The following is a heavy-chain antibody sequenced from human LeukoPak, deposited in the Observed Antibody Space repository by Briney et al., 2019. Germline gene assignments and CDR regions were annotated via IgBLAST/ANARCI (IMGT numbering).Heavy chain of an antibody. D-gene: IGHD2-2*02. CDR1: GFTFSSYE. CDR2: ISSSGSTI. J-gene: IGHJ6*03. Sequence: GGSLRLSCAASGFTFSSYEMKWVRQAPGKGLEWVSYISSSGSTIYYADSVKGRFTISRDNAKNSLYLQMNSLRAEDTAVYYCARDGHCSSTSCYTEGSMDVWGKGTTVTVSS. V-gene: IGHV3-48*03. CDR3: ARDGHCSSTSCYTEGSMDV.